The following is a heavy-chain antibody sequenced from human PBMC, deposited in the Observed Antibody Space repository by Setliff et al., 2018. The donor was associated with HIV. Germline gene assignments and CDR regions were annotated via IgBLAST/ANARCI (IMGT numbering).Heavy chain of an antibody. CDR3: ARDGRDGSGYRTFDY. CDR2: IYYSGST. CDR1: GGSISSSSYY. Sequence: PSETLSLTCTVSGGSISSSSYYWGWIRQPPGKGLEWIGSIYYSGSTYYNPSLKSRVTISVDTSKNQFSLKLSSVTAADTAVYYCARDGRDGSGYRTFDYWGRGTLVTVSS. D-gene: IGHD3-22*01. J-gene: IGHJ4*02. V-gene: IGHV4-39*02.